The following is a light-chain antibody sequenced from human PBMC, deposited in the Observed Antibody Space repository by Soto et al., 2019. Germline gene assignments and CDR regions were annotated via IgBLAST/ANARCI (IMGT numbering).Light chain of an antibody. Sequence: QSVLTQPPSASGSPGQSVTISCTGTSSDVGGYNYVSWYQQHPGKAPKLTIHEVTKRPSGVPDRFSGSKSGNTASLTVSGLQAEDEADYYCSSYAGSNNLVFGGGTKLTVL. CDR1: SSDVGGYNY. CDR3: SSYAGSNNLV. V-gene: IGLV2-8*01. CDR2: EVT. J-gene: IGLJ2*01.